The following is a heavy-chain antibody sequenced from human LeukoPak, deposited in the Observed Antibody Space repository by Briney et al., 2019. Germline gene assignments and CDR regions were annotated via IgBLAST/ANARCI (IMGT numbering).Heavy chain of an antibody. Sequence: PSETLSLTCTVSGGSISSYYGSWIRQPAGKGLEWIGRFYTSGSTNYNPSLKSRVTMSVDTSKNQFSLKLTSVTAADTAVYYCARDRGEYSSSSAYYSYYYMDVWGKGTTVTVSS. J-gene: IGHJ6*03. CDR3: ARDRGEYSSSSAYYSYYYMDV. CDR1: GGSISSYY. V-gene: IGHV4-4*07. D-gene: IGHD6-6*01. CDR2: FYTSGST.